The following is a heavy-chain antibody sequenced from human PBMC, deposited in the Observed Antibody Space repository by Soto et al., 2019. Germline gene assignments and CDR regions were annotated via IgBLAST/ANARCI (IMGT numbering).Heavy chain of an antibody. D-gene: IGHD6-13*01. Sequence: GASVKVSCKASGYTFTGYYIHWMRQAPGQGLEWMGWINPHSGDTVYAQKFQGRITMTRDTSISTSYMDLSSLRSDDTAIYYCARQQDRGIIAAGFDFWGQGTRVTVSS. CDR2: INPHSGDT. CDR3: ARQQDRGIIAAGFDF. J-gene: IGHJ4*02. V-gene: IGHV1-2*02. CDR1: GYTFTGYY.